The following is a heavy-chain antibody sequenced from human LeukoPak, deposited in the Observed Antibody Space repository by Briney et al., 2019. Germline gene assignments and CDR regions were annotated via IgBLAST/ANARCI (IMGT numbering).Heavy chain of an antibody. CDR3: ARAYYCGGGSCKLEY. CDR2: IYPGDSDT. V-gene: IGHV5-51*01. CDR1: GCIFNSYW. D-gene: IGHD2-15*01. J-gene: IGHJ4*02. Sequence: GASLQISCQGAGCIFNSYWVSWWRQLPRQGLEWMGIIYPGDSDTRYSPSFRGQITISADKSINTAYLRWSSLKASDTAMYYCARAYYCGGGSCKLEYWGQGTLVTVSA.